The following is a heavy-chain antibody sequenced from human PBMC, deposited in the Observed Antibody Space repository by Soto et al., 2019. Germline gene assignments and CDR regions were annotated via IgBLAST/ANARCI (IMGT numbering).Heavy chain of an antibody. V-gene: IGHV4-61*08. J-gene: IGHJ4*02. CDR2: IYYSGST. Sequence: SETLSLTCTVSGGSISSGGYYWSWIRQHPGKGLEWIGYIYYSGSTNYNPSLKSRVTISVDTSKNQFSLKLSSVTAADTAVYYCARMRNILTGYPGQFDYWGQGTLVTVSS. D-gene: IGHD3-9*01. CDR1: GGSISSGGYY. CDR3: ARMRNILTGYPGQFDY.